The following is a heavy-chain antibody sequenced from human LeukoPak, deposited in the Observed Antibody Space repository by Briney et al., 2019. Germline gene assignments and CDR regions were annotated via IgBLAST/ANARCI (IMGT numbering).Heavy chain of an antibody. CDR3: AKDPRDYSNYGLGVYWFDP. J-gene: IGHJ5*02. D-gene: IGHD4-11*01. CDR2: ISGSGGST. CDR1: GFTFSSYA. V-gene: IGHV3-23*01. Sequence: GGSLRLSCAASGFTFSSYAMSWVRQAPGKGLEWVSAISGSGGSTYYADSVKGRFTISRDNSKNTLYLQMNSLRAEDTAVYYCAKDPRDYSNYGLGVYWFDPWGQGTLVTVSS.